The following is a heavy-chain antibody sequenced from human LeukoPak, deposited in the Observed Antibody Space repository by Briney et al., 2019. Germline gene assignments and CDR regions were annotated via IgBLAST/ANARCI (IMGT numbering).Heavy chain of an antibody. D-gene: IGHD2-21*01. CDR1: GGSISSSSYY. V-gene: IGHV4-61*01. CDR2: IYYSGST. Sequence: PSETLSLTCTVSGGSISSSSYYWSWIRQPPGKGLEWIGYIYYSGSTNYNPSLKSRVTISVDTSKNQFSLKLSSVTAADTAVYYCARSMKLVAFDIWGQGTMVTVSS. J-gene: IGHJ3*02. CDR3: ARSMKLVAFDI.